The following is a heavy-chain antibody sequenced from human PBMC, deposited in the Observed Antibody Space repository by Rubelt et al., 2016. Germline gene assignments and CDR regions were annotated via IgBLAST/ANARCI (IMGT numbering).Heavy chain of an antibody. CDR3: ARGGATTDY. CDR1: GFPFSSYS. V-gene: IGHV3-48*04. J-gene: IGHJ4*02. CDR2: ISSSSSTI. Sequence: EVQLVESGGGLVQPGGSLRLSCAASGFPFSSYSMNWVCQAPGKGLEWVSYISSSSSTIYYADSVKGRFTISRDNAKNSLYLQRISLRAEDTAVYYCARGGATTDYWGQGTLVTVSS. D-gene: IGHD1-26*01.